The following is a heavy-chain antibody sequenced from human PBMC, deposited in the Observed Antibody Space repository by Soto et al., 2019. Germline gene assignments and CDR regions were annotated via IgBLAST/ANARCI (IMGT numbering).Heavy chain of an antibody. CDR3: AKDGAQWLLLGY. J-gene: IGHJ4*02. V-gene: IGHV3-23*01. D-gene: IGHD6-19*01. Sequence: GGSLRLSCAASGFTFSNYAMSWVRQAPGKGLEWVSVISGSGGSTYYANSVKGRFTISRDNSKNTLYLQMNSLRAEDTAVYYCAKDGAQWLLLGYWGQGTLVTVSS. CDR2: ISGSGGST. CDR1: GFTFSNYA.